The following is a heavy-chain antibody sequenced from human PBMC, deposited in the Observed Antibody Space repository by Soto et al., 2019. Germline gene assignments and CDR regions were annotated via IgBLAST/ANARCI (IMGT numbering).Heavy chain of an antibody. CDR2: ISGSGGST. Sequence: GESLKISCAASGFTFSSYAMSWVRQAPGKGLEWVSAISGSGGSTYYADSVKGRFTISRDNSKNTLYLQMNSLRAEDTAVYYCAKDIFTVTTIDYWGQGTLVTVSS. V-gene: IGHV3-23*01. CDR1: GFTFSSYA. CDR3: AKDIFTVTTIDY. D-gene: IGHD4-17*01. J-gene: IGHJ4*02.